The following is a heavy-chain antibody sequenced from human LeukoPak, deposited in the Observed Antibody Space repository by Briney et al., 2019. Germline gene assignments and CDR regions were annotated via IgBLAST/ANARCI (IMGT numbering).Heavy chain of an antibody. D-gene: IGHD3-22*01. Sequence: GASVKVSCKASGGTFSSYAISWVRQAPGQGLEWMGGIIPIFGTANYAQKFQGRVTITTDESTSTAYMELSSLRSEDTAVYYCARSEPLSMIVDYWGQGTLVTVSS. CDR1: GGTFSSYA. CDR2: IIPIFGTA. J-gene: IGHJ4*02. V-gene: IGHV1-69*05. CDR3: ARSEPLSMIVDY.